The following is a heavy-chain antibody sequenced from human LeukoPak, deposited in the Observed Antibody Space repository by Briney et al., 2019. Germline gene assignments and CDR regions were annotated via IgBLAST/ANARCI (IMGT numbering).Heavy chain of an antibody. J-gene: IGHJ4*02. Sequence: GGSLRLSCAASGFTFSSYEMNWVRQAPGKGLEWVSSISSTSTYIYYADSLKGRFTISRDNAKNSLYLQMNSLRVEDTAVYYCARSVGGTPLDYWGQGTLVTVPS. CDR3: ARSVGGTPLDY. V-gene: IGHV3-21*01. CDR2: ISSTSTYI. CDR1: GFTFSSYE. D-gene: IGHD1-26*01.